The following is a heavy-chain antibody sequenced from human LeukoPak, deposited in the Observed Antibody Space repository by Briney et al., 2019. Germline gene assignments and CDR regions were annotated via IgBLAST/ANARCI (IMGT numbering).Heavy chain of an antibody. CDR2: ISAYNGNT. CDR3: ARDLPIAAAGTIHYYYYYGMDV. J-gene: IGHJ6*02. CDR1: GYTFTSYG. Sequence: ASVKASCKASGYTFTSYGISWVRQAPGQGLEWMGWISAYNGNTNYARKLQGRVTMTTDTSTSTAYMELRSLRSDDTAVYYCARDLPIAAAGTIHYYYYYGMDVWGQGTTVTVSS. V-gene: IGHV1-18*01. D-gene: IGHD6-13*01.